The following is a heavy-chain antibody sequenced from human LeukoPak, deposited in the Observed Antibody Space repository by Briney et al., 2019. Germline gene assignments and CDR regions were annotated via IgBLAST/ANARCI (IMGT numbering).Heavy chain of an antibody. D-gene: IGHD6-19*01. CDR1: GGTFSSYG. CDR2: ISAYNGNT. V-gene: IGHV1-18*01. CDR3: ARDQGSGWTYYDGY. Sequence: ASVKVSCKASGGTFSSYGISWVRQAPGQGLEWMGWISAYNGNTNYAQKLQGRVTMTTDTSTSTAYMELRSLRSDDTAVYYCARDQGSGWTYYDGYWGQGTLVTVSS. J-gene: IGHJ4*02.